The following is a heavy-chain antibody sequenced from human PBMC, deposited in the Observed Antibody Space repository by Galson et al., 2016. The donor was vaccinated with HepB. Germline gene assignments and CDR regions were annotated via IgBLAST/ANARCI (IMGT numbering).Heavy chain of an antibody. Sequence: SLRLSCATSGYTFRNYWISWVRQAPGKGLEWVANINRDGSVTHYVDSVEGRFTISRDNAKNSLFLQMNSLKTEDTGVYYCSTGVYVTGTNDCWGQGTLVTVSS. CDR2: INRDGSVT. V-gene: IGHV3-7*03. CDR3: STGVYVTGTNDC. J-gene: IGHJ4*02. D-gene: IGHD1-7*01. CDR1: GYTFRNYW.